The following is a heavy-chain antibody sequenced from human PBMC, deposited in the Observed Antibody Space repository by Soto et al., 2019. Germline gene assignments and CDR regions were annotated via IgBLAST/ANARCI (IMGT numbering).Heavy chain of an antibody. Sequence: ETLSLTCAVYGGSFSGYYWSWIRQPPGKGLDWIGEINHGGSTNYNPSLKSRVTISIDTSKNQLSLKLSSVTAADTAVYYCASGGQTIIPKDWGQGTLVTVSS. CDR1: GGSFSGYY. V-gene: IGHV4-34*01. CDR3: ASGGQTIIPKD. D-gene: IGHD5-12*01. CDR2: INHGGST. J-gene: IGHJ4*02.